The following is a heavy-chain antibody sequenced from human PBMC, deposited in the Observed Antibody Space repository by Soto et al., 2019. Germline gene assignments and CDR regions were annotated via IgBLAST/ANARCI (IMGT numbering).Heavy chain of an antibody. CDR1: GFTFSGSA. CDR3: TRRAYSSGWYYDY. Sequence: GGPLRLSCAASGFTFSGSAMHWVRQASGKGLEWVGRIRSKANSYATAYAASVKGRFTISRDDSKNTAYLQMNSLKTEDTAVYYCTRRAYSSGWYYDYWGQGTLVTVSS. CDR2: IRSKANSYAT. J-gene: IGHJ4*02. D-gene: IGHD6-19*01. V-gene: IGHV3-73*01.